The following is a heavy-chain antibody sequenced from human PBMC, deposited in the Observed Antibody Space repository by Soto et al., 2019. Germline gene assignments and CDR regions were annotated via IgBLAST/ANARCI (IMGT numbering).Heavy chain of an antibody. Sequence: ASVKVSCKASGYTFTGYYMHWVRQAPGQGLEWMGWINPNSGGTNYAQKFQGRVTMTRDTSISTAYMELSRLRSDDTAVYYCARVPYDFWSGYPIEYWGQGTLVTVSS. CDR3: ARVPYDFWSGYPIEY. J-gene: IGHJ4*02. D-gene: IGHD3-3*01. CDR2: INPNSGGT. V-gene: IGHV1-2*02. CDR1: GYTFTGYY.